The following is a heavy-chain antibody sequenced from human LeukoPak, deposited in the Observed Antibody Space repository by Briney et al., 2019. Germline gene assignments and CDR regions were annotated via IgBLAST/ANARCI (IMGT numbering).Heavy chain of an antibody. V-gene: IGHV1-2*02. J-gene: IGHJ3*02. Sequence: ASVKVSCKASGYTFTGYYMHWVRQAPGQGLEWMGWINHNSGGTNYAQKFQGKVTMTRDTSISTAYMELSRLRSDDTAVYYCARYYYDRSGYFPFDIWGQGTMVIVSS. CDR3: ARYYYDRSGYFPFDI. CDR2: INHNSGGT. CDR1: GYTFTGYY. D-gene: IGHD3-22*01.